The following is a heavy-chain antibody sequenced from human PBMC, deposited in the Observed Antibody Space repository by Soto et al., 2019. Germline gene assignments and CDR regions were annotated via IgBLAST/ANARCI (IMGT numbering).Heavy chain of an antibody. CDR2: ISGSGGST. CDR1: GFTFSSYA. J-gene: IGHJ4*02. Sequence: PGGSLRLSCAASGFTFSSYAMSWVRQAPGKGLEWVSAISGSGGSTYYADSVKGRFTISRDNSKNTLYLQMNSLRAEDTAVYYCAKGRTVTTSPYYFDYWGQGTLVTVSS. D-gene: IGHD4-4*01. CDR3: AKGRTVTTSPYYFDY. V-gene: IGHV3-23*01.